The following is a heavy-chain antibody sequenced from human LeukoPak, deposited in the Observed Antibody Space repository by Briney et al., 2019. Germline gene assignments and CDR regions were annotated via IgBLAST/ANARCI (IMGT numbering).Heavy chain of an antibody. J-gene: IGHJ6*02. CDR3: ASRYCSDGRCDSSYYYYYGMDV. D-gene: IGHD2-15*01. CDR1: GGTLNSFA. Sequence: SVKVSCKASGGTLNSFAISWARQAPGQGLEWMGGIIPIFGTANFAQKFQGGVTITADESTNTAYMELSSLRSEDTAVYYCASRYCSDGRCDSSYYYYYGMDVWGQGTTVTVSS. V-gene: IGHV1-69*13. CDR2: IIPIFGTA.